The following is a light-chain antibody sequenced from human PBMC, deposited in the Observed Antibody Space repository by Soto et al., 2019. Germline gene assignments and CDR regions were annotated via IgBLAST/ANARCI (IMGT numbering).Light chain of an antibody. CDR1: QDIRNY. J-gene: IGKJ5*01. CDR3: QQSYSSPIT. V-gene: IGKV1-39*01. Sequence: DIQMTQSPSALSASVGDTVTITCRAIQDIRNYLGWYQQQPAKAPKRLLYAASSLQSGVPSSFSGSGSGTDFTPTISSLQPEDFAPYYCQQSYSSPITFGQGTRLEIK. CDR2: AAS.